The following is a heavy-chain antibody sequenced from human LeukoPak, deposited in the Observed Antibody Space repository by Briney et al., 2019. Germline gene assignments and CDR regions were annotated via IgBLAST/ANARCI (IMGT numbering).Heavy chain of an antibody. J-gene: IGHJ4*02. Sequence: ASVKVSCKASGYTFTGYYMHWVRQAPGQGLEWVGWINPNSGGTNYAQKFQGRVTMTRDTSISTAYMELSRLRSDDTALYYCARVSYYDSSGYSLPPDYWGQGTLVTVSS. D-gene: IGHD3-22*01. V-gene: IGHV1-2*02. CDR3: ARVSYYDSSGYSLPPDY. CDR1: GYTFTGYY. CDR2: INPNSGGT.